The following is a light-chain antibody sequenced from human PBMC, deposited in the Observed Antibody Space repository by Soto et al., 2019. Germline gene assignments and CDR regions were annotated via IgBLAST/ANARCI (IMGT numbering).Light chain of an antibody. CDR2: DAS. J-gene: IGKJ5*01. CDR3: QQRSNWPLIT. Sequence: EIVMTQSPATLSMFPGERATLSCRASQSVSSYLAWYQQKPGQAPRLLIYDASNRATGIPARFSGSGSGTDFTLTIRSLEPEDFAVYYCQQRSNWPLITFGQGTRREIK. V-gene: IGKV3-11*01. CDR1: QSVSSY.